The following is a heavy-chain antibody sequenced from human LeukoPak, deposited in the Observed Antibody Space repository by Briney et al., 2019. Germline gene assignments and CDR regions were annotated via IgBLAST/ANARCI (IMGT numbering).Heavy chain of an antibody. J-gene: IGHJ5*02. CDR2: IIPIFGTA. CDR1: GGTFSSYA. Sequence: GASVKVSCKASGGTFSSYAISWVRQAPGQGLEWMGGIIPIFGTANYAQKFQGRVTITADESTSTAYMELSSLRSEDTAVYYCARGGYGDYGVGNWFDPWGQGTLVTVSS. V-gene: IGHV1-69*13. D-gene: IGHD4-17*01. CDR3: ARGGYGDYGVGNWFDP.